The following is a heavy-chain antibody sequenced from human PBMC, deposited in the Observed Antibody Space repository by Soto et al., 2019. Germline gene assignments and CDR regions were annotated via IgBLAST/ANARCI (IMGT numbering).Heavy chain of an antibody. CDR3: ARHLTYCSAGSCYSDVPRYGMDV. V-gene: IGHV4-39*01. J-gene: IGHJ6*02. Sequence: SETLSLTCTVSGGSISRYYWGWIRQPPGKGLEWIGSIFYSGSTYYNPSLKSRVTISVDTSKNQFSLKLSSVTAADTAVYYCARHLTYCSAGSCYSDVPRYGMDVRSQGTTDPVSS. D-gene: IGHD2-15*01. CDR2: IFYSGST. CDR1: GGSISRYY.